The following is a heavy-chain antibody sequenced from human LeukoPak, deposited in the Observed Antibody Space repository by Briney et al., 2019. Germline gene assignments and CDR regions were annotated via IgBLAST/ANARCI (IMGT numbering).Heavy chain of an antibody. Sequence: SETLSLTCAVYGGSFSGYYWSWIRQPPGKGLEWIGEINHSGSTNYNPSLKSRVTISVDTSKNQFSLKLSSVTAADTAVYYCAREGGSGSHYNELFWSQGTLVTVSS. D-gene: IGHD3-10*01. CDR2: INHSGST. CDR1: GGSFSGYY. J-gene: IGHJ4*02. V-gene: IGHV4-34*01. CDR3: AREGGSGSHYNELF.